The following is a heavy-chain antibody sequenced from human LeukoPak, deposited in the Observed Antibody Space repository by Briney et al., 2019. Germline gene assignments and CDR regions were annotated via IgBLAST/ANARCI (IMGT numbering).Heavy chain of an antibody. J-gene: IGHJ4*02. CDR3: AREGLGELTLDC. D-gene: IGHD3-16*01. CDR1: GYTFAGYF. CDR2: ISPKSGGT. Sequence: ASVKVSCKASGYTFAGYFIHYVRQAPGQGLEWMGWISPKSGGTNYAQKFQGRVTMTTDTSTSTAYMELRSLRSDDTAVYYCAREGLGELTLDCWGQGTLVTVSS. V-gene: IGHV1-2*02.